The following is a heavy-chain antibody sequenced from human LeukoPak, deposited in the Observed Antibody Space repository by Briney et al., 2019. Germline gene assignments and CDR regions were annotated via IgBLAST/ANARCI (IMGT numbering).Heavy chain of an antibody. Sequence: SETLSLTCAVYGGSFSGYYWSWIRQPPGRGLEWIGEINHSGSTNYNPSLKSRVTISVDTSKNQFSLKLSSVTAADTAVYYCARDRGTWNDDGFDYWGQGTLVTVSS. CDR3: ARDRGTWNDDGFDY. CDR2: INHSGST. J-gene: IGHJ4*02. V-gene: IGHV4-34*01. CDR1: GGSFSGYY. D-gene: IGHD1-1*01.